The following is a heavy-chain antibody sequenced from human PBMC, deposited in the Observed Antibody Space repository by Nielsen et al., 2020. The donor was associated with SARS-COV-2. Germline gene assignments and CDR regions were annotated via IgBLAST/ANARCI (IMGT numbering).Heavy chain of an antibody. J-gene: IGHJ4*02. CDR3: ARGPARRQQLVPYYFDY. CDR2: ISYDGSNK. D-gene: IGHD6-13*01. CDR1: GFTFSSYG. V-gene: IGHV3-33*05. Sequence: GESLKISCAASGFTFSSYGMHWVRQAPGKGLEWVAVISYDGSNKYYADSVKGRFTISRDNAKNSLYLQMNSLRAEDTAVYYCARGPARRQQLVPYYFDYWGQGTLVTVSS.